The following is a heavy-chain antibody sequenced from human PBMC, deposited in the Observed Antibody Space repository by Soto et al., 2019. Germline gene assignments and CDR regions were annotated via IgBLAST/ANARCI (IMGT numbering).Heavy chain of an antibody. CDR3: ARDSSAVDY. CDR1: GYTFTSYG. Sequence: QVQLVQSGAEVKKPGASVKVSCKASGYTFTSYGLSWLRQAPGQGLEWMGWISAYNGNTNYAQKLQGRVTMTTDTSTSTADMELRSLSPDDTAGYDCARDSSAVDYWGQGTLVTVSS. J-gene: IGHJ4*02. CDR2: ISAYNGNT. V-gene: IGHV1-18*01.